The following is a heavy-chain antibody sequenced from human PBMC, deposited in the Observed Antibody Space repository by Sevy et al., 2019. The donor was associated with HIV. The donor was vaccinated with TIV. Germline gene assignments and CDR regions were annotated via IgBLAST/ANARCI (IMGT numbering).Heavy chain of an antibody. CDR2: IAWDGGGT. J-gene: IGHJ6*02. CDR1: GFTFDGYT. Sequence: QLGGSLRLSCAASGFTFDGYTMHWVRQAPGRGLEWVSLIAWDGGGTFYADSVRGRFTISRDNSKDSLYLQMNSLRIEDTAFYYCTKGHNYYYYDMDVWGRGTSVTVSS. CDR3: TKGHNYYYYDMDV. V-gene: IGHV3-43*01.